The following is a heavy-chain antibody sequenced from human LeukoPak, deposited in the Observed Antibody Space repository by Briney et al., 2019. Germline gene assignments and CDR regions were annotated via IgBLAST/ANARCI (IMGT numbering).Heavy chain of an antibody. J-gene: IGHJ6*03. D-gene: IGHD6-19*01. CDR3: ARDRGSSGWEPRYYYYYMDV. CDR1: GGTFSSYT. V-gene: IGHV1-69*13. CDR2: IIPIFGTA. Sequence: ASVKVSCKASGGTFSSYTISWVRQAPGQGLEWMGGIIPIFGTANYAQKFRGRVTITADESTSTAYMELSSLRSEDTAVYYCARDRGSSGWEPRYYYYYMDVWGKGTTVTVSS.